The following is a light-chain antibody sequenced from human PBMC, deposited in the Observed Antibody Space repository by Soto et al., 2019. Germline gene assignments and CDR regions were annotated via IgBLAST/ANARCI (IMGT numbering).Light chain of an antibody. V-gene: IGLV2-23*02. Sequence: QSVLTQPASVSGSPGQSITISCTGGSSDVGRYNLVSWYQQHPGKAPKLMIYEVSKRPSGVSSRFSGSKSGNTASLTISGFQAEDEADYYCCSYAGTSTYVFGTGTRSPS. CDR1: SSDVGRYNL. CDR2: EVS. J-gene: IGLJ1*01. CDR3: CSYAGTSTYV.